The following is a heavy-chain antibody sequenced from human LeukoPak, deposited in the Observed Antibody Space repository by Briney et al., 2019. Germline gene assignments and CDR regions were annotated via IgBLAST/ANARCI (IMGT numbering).Heavy chain of an antibody. CDR2: IKQDGKKI. CDR1: GFTFSSYG. V-gene: IGHV3-7*01. J-gene: IGHJ4*02. Sequence: GGSLRLSCAASGFTFSSYGMYWVRQAPGKGLEWVANIKQDGKKINYMDSVNGRFTISRDNAKNSLYLQMNGVRAEDTAVYYCARDPPYDFWSGSIDYWGQGTLVTVSS. CDR3: ARDPPYDFWSGSIDY. D-gene: IGHD3-3*01.